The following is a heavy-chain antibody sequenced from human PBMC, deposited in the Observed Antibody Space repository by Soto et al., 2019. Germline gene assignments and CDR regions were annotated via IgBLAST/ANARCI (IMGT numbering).Heavy chain of an antibody. Sequence: EVQLLESGGGLVQPGGSLRLSCAASGFTFSSYAMSWVRQAPGKGLEWASAISGSGGSTYYADSVKGRFTISRDNSTHTLYLQMNSLRAEDTAVYYCARRSSGWYDYWGQGTLVTVSS. CDR3: ARRSSGWYDY. J-gene: IGHJ4*02. D-gene: IGHD6-19*01. V-gene: IGHV3-23*01. CDR1: GFTFSSYA. CDR2: ISGSGGST.